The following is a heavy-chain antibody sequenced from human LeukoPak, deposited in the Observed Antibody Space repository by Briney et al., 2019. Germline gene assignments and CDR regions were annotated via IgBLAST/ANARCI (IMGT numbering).Heavy chain of an antibody. CDR2: VDPEDGET. CDR3: ATGLRYYDFWSGPPA. D-gene: IGHD3-3*01. V-gene: IGHV1-69-2*01. CDR1: GYTFTDYY. J-gene: IGHJ5*02. Sequence: ASVKVSCKASGYTFTDYYMHWVQQAPGKGLEWMGRVDPEDGETIYAEKFQGRVTITADTSTDTVYMELSSLRSEDTAVYYCATGLRYYDFWSGPPAWGQGTLVTVSS.